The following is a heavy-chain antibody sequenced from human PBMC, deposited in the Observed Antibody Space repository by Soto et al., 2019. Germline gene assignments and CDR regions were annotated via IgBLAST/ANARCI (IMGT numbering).Heavy chain of an antibody. CDR2: ISAAGDP. J-gene: IGHJ6*02. V-gene: IGHV3-13*05. CDR3: ARTDRDFYGLDV. Sequence: EVQLVETGGGLVQPGGALSLSCEASGFTFRNYDMHWVRQGTGKGLEWVSGISAAGDPDYADFVEGRFTIYRENAQNSFFLQMNSLRVGDTAVYYCARTDRDFYGLDVWGQGTTVIVSS. CDR1: GFTFRNYD.